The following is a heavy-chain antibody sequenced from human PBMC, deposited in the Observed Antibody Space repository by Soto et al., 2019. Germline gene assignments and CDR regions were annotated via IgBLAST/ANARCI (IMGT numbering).Heavy chain of an antibody. CDR1: GAALSSCGYL. D-gene: IGHD3-10*01. CDR3: TREESDDNWVDP. CDR2: ICYRGGT. J-gene: IGHJ5*02. Sequence: AETLSLTCTVSGAALSSCGYLYTRVREPGERGLEWLGYICYRGGTNYDASVKSRVTISLDKSKSPFYLRLISVTAADTAVYYCTREESDDNWVDPWGQGTLVTVSS. V-gene: IGHV4-61*08.